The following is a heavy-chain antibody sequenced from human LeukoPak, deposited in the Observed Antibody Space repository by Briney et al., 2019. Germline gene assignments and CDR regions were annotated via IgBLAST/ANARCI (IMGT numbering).Heavy chain of an antibody. J-gene: IGHJ4*02. CDR3: ARDGSGYSSQ. Sequence: GGSLRLSCAASGFTFSNYWMSWVRQAPGKGLEWVSSIGSDYKTHYSESVKGRFAISRDNSQSTVFLQMNSLRAEDTAVYYCARDGSGYSSQWGQGTLVTVSS. CDR2: IGSDYKT. CDR1: GFTFSNYW. V-gene: IGHV3-23*01. D-gene: IGHD6-19*01.